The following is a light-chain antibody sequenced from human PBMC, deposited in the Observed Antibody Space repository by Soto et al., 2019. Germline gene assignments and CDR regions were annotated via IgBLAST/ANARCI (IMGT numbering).Light chain of an antibody. Sequence: EIVLTQSPGTLSLSPGERATPSCRAGQSISTYLAWYQQKSGQAPRLLIYDASNRATGTPARFSGSGSGTDFTLTISSLEPEDSAVYYCQQRYVWLTFGGGTKVDIK. CDR3: QQRYVWLT. V-gene: IGKV3-11*01. J-gene: IGKJ4*01. CDR1: QSISTY. CDR2: DAS.